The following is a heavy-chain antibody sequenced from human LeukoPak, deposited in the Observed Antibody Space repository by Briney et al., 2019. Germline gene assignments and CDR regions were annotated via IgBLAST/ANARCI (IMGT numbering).Heavy chain of an antibody. D-gene: IGHD2-21*02. Sequence: ASVKVSCKASGYTFTSYGISWVRQAPGQGLEWMGWISAYNGNTNYAQKLQGRVTVTTDTSTSTAYMELRSLRSDDTAVYYCARDPGVTPQAYYYSGMDVWGQGTTVTVSS. V-gene: IGHV1-18*01. CDR3: ARDPGVTPQAYYYSGMDV. CDR1: GYTFTSYG. CDR2: ISAYNGNT. J-gene: IGHJ6*02.